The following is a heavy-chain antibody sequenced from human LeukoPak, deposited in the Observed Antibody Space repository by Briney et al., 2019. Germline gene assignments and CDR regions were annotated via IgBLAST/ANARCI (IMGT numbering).Heavy chain of an antibody. CDR2: ISYDGSNK. CDR3: AKSSPWRY. CDR1: GFTFSSYG. J-gene: IGHJ4*02. Sequence: GGSLRLSCAASGFTFSSYGMHWVRQAPGKGLEWVAVISYDGSNKYYADSVKGRFTISRDNSKNTLYLQMNSLRAEDTAVYYCAKSSPWRYWGQGTLVTVSS. V-gene: IGHV3-30*18. D-gene: IGHD6-6*01.